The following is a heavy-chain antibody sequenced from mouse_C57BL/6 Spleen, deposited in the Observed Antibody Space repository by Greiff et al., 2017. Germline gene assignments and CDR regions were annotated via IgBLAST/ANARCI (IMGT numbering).Heavy chain of an antibody. Sequence: QVQLQQSGAELVRPGASVKLSCKASGYTFTDYYINWVKQRPGQGLERIARIYPGSGNTYYNEKFKGKATLTAEKSSSTAYMQLSSLTSEDSAVYFCARFSYYGSSYNWYFDVWGTGTTVTVSS. CDR3: ARFSYYGSSYNWYFDV. J-gene: IGHJ1*03. CDR1: GYTFTDYY. V-gene: IGHV1-76*01. CDR2: IYPGSGNT. D-gene: IGHD1-1*01.